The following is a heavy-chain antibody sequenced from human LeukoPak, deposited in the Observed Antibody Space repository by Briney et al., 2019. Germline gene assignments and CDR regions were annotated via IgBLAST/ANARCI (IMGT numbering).Heavy chain of an antibody. V-gene: IGHV3-30*04. CDR2: ISYDGSNK. J-gene: IGHJ4*02. CDR3: AKDLAVAGPRDY. Sequence: GGSLRLSCAASGFTFSSYAVHWVRQAPGKGLEWVAVISYDGSNKYYADSVKGRFTISRDNSKNTLYLQMNSLRAEDTAVYYCAKDLAVAGPRDYWGQGTLVTVSS. CDR1: GFTFSSYA. D-gene: IGHD6-19*01.